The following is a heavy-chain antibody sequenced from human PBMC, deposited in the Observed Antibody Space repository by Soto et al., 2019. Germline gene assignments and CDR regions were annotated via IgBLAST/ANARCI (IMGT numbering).Heavy chain of an antibody. CDR2: INHSGST. Sequence: SETLSLTCAVYGGSFSGYYWSWIRQPPGKGLEWIGEINHSGSTNYNPSLKSRVTISVDTSKNQFSLKLSSVTAADTAVYYCARGPDDYRTYNWFDPWGQGTLVTVSS. CDR1: GGSFSGYY. J-gene: IGHJ5*02. V-gene: IGHV4-34*01. CDR3: ARGPDDYRTYNWFDP. D-gene: IGHD4-4*01.